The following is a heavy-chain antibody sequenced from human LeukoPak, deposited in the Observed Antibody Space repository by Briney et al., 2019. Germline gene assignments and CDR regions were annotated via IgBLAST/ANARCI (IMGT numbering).Heavy chain of an antibody. D-gene: IGHD3-22*01. J-gene: IGHJ3*02. CDR3: ARGGNYDSSGYYSRDAFDI. V-gene: IGHV4-59*01. CDR2: IYYSGST. Sequence: PSEALSLTCAVYGGSFSGYYWSWLRQPPGKGLEGVGYIYYSGSTNYNPSLKSRVTISVDTSKNQFSLKLSSVTAADTAVYYCARGGNYDSSGYYSRDAFDIWGQGTMVTVSS. CDR1: GGSFSGYY.